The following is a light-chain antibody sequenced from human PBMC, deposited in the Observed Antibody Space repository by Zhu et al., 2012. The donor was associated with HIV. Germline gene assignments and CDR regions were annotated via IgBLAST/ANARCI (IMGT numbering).Light chain of an antibody. Sequence: EIVLTQSPGTLSLSPGERATLSCRASQSVGSTYLAWYQQKPDQALRLLIYGPSNRATGIPDRFSGSGSGTDFTLTISRLESEDFAVYYCQQYFRSPMTFGQGTKLEIK. CDR3: QQYFRSPMT. V-gene: IGKV3-20*01. CDR2: GPS. J-gene: IGKJ1*01. CDR1: QSVGSTY.